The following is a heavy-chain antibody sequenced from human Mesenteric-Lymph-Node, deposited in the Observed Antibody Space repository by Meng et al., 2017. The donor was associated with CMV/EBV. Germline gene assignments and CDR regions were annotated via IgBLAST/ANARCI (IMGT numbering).Heavy chain of an antibody. V-gene: IGHV4-59*01. J-gene: IGHJ6*02. CDR3: ARVNRRGYSYGPHYYGMDV. D-gene: IGHD5-18*01. Sequence: SETLSLTCTVSGGSISSFYWTWIRQPPGKGLEWIGYISNSGSTNYNPSLKSRLTMSVDASQNQFSLNVSSVTAADTAVYYCARVNRRGYSYGPHYYGMDVWGQGTTVTVSS. CDR1: GGSISSFY. CDR2: ISNSGST.